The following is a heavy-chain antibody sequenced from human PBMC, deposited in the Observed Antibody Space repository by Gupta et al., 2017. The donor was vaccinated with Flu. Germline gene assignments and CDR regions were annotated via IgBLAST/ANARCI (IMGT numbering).Heavy chain of an antibody. CDR2: INPSGGST. V-gene: IGHV1-46*03. J-gene: IGHJ3*02. D-gene: IGHD6-13*01. CDR1: FTSYY. CDR3: ARVYSSSWYAFDI. Sequence: FTSYYMHWVRQAPGQGLEWMGIINPSGGSTSYAQKFQGRVTMTRDTSTSTVYMELSSLRSEDTAVYYCARVYSSSWYAFDIWGQGTMVTVSS.